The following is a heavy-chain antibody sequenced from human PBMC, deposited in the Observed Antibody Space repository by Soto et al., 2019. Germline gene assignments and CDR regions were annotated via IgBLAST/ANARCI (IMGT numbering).Heavy chain of an antibody. CDR3: ARSITTGEGNCPNSMDA. CDR2: IYGSGST. Sequence: SGPLSPTCTVSGGSISSGGYCWTWIRQHPGKGLEWIGHIYGSGSTYYNPSLKSRVTISVDTSKRQLSLKLSSVTAADTAVYYCARSITTGEGNCPNSMDAWGKGSWVTVP. V-gene: IGHV4-31*03. J-gene: IGHJ6*04. D-gene: IGHD3-22*01. CDR1: GGSISSGGYC.